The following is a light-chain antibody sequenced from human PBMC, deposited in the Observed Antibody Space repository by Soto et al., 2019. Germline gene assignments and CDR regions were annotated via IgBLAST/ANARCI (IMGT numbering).Light chain of an antibody. CDR3: CSYAGDYTWV. CDR2: DVS. V-gene: IGLV2-11*01. Sequence: QSVLPQPRSVSGSPGPSVTISCTGTSSDVGGYNYVSWYQQHPGKAPKLMIYDVSKRPSGVPDRFFGSKSGNTASLTISGLQAEDEADYYCCSYAGDYTWVFGGGTKLTVL. J-gene: IGLJ3*02. CDR1: SSDVGGYNY.